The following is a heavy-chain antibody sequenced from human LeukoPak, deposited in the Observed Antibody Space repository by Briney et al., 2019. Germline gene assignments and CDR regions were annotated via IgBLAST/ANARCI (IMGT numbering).Heavy chain of an antibody. D-gene: IGHD2-8*01. CDR1: GGSFSGYY. CDR2: INRSGST. Sequence: PSETLSLTCAVYGGSFSGYYWSWIRQPPGKGLEWIGEINRSGSTNYNPSLKSRVTISVDTSKNQFSLKLSSVTAADTAVYYCARRPGVGPYYYYYYMDVWGKGTTVTISS. CDR3: ARRPGVGPYYYYYYMDV. V-gene: IGHV4-34*01. J-gene: IGHJ6*03.